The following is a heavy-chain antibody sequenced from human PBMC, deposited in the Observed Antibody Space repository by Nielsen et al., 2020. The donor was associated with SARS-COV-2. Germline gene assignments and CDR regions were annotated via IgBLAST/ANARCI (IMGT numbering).Heavy chain of an antibody. Sequence: GESLKISCQGSGFSFSNHRVGWVRQMPGKGLEWVGNFYPGDSRSTYSPSFQGQVTISADMSKNTGYLQWGSLRASDSGIYYCATWDHSHWYDYWGQGTLVTVSS. CDR1: GFSFSNHR. CDR2: FYPGDSRS. CDR3: ATWDHSHWYDY. V-gene: IGHV5-51*01. J-gene: IGHJ4*02. D-gene: IGHD2-8*02.